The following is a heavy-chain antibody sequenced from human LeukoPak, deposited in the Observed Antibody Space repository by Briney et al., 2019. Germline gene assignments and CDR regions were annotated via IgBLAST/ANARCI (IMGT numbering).Heavy chain of an antibody. D-gene: IGHD2-2*01. CDR2: ISAYNGNT. V-gene: IGHV1-18*01. CDR3: ARGPIIDIAIVPAADEYYYMDV. Sequence: ASVKVSCKASGDTFTSYAISWVRQAPGQGLEWMGWISAYNGNTKYGQRLQGRVTMTTDTSTSTAYMELRSLRSDDTAVYYCARGPIIDIAIVPAADEYYYMDVWGKGTTVTVSS. CDR1: GDTFTSYA. J-gene: IGHJ6*03.